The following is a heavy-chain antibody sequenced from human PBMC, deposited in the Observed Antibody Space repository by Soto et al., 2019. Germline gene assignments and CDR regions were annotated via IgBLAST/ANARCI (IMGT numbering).Heavy chain of an antibody. CDR3: ASHPKAYVWGSYREYYFDY. CDR2: IYYSGSS. V-gene: IGHV4-31*03. Sequence: QVQLQESGPGLVKPSQTLSLTCTVSGGSISSGGYYWSWLRQHPGKGLEWIGYIYYSGSSYYNPSLKSRVTITVDTSKNQFALQLSSVTAADTAVYYCASHPKAYVWGSYREYYFDYWGQGTLVSVSS. CDR1: GGSISSGGYY. D-gene: IGHD3-16*02. J-gene: IGHJ4*02.